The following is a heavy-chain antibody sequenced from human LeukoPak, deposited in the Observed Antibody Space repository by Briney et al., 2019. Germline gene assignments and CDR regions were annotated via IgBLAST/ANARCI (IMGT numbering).Heavy chain of an antibody. CDR3: ARYYDFWNSFDY. CDR2: IYTSGST. D-gene: IGHD3-3*01. V-gene: IGHV4-61*02. J-gene: IGHJ4*02. Sequence: PSQTLSLTCTVSGGSISSGSYYWSWIRQPAGKGLEWIGRIYTSGSTNHNPSLKSRVTISVDTSKNQFSLKLSSVTAADTAVYYCARYYDFWNSFDYWGQGTLVTVSS. CDR1: GGSISSGSYY.